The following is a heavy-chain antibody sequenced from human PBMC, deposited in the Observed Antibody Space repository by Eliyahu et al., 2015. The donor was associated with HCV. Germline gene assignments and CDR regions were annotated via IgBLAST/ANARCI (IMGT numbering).Heavy chain of an antibody. V-gene: IGHV7-4-1*02. J-gene: IGHJ4*02. D-gene: IGHD2-21*02. CDR3: ARDRATASFDY. Sequence: QVQLVQSGSELKXPXASVXVSCKASGYSFTTHSIXWXRQAPGQGLEWMGWISPYTGSPTYAQGFTGRFVFSSDTSVSTTYLHITSLKPDDTAVYYCARDRATASFDYWGQGTLVTVSS. CDR2: ISPYTGSP. CDR1: GYSFTTHS.